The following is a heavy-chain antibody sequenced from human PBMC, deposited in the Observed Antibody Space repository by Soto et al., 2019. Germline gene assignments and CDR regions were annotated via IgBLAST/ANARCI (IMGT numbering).Heavy chain of an antibody. D-gene: IGHD7-27*01. CDR1: GGSISRGDSY. V-gene: IGHV4-30-4*01. J-gene: IGHJ4*02. Sequence: SETLSLTCTVSGGSISRGDSYWSWIRQPPGKGLEWIGYIYYSGTTHYNPSLKSRVTISVDTSKNQFSLNLSSVTAADTAVYYCAGQLSWGSVYWGQGTLVTVSS. CDR2: IYYSGTT. CDR3: AGQLSWGSVY.